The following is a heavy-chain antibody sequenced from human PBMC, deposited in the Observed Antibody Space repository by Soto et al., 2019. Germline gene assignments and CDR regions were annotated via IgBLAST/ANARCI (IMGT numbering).Heavy chain of an antibody. CDR1: GGSISSSSYY. D-gene: IGHD5-12*01. J-gene: IGHJ4*02. Sequence: QLQLQESGPGLVKPSETLSLTCTVSGGSISSSSYYWGWIRQPPGKGLEWIGSIYYSGSTYYNPSLKSRVTISVDTSKNQFSLKLSSVTAADTAVYYCARLRWLRGVFDYWGQGTLVTVSS. CDR2: IYYSGST. V-gene: IGHV4-39*01. CDR3: ARLRWLRGVFDY.